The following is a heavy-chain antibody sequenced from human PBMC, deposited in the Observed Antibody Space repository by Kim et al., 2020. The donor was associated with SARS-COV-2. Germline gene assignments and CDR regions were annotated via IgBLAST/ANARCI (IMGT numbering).Heavy chain of an antibody. CDR3: ARDMAGSWYADYYYGMDV. Sequence: KSRFTISRDNSKNTLYLQMNSLRAEDTAVYYCARDMAGSWYADYYYGMDVWGQGTTVTVSS. V-gene: IGHV3-30*01. J-gene: IGHJ6*02. D-gene: IGHD6-13*01.